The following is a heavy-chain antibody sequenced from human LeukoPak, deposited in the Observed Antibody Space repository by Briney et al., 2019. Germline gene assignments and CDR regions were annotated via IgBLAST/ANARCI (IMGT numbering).Heavy chain of an antibody. CDR3: ARGFRAFDF. Sequence: GWALRLSCAASGFTFSSHTMNWVRQPPGKVLEWGSSISSTSASIYHADSVKGRFTISRDNTKNSLYLKMDSLRAEDTAVYYCARGFRAFDFWAQGTMETVSS. CDR2: ISSTSASI. CDR1: GFTFSSHT. J-gene: IGHJ3*01. V-gene: IGHV3-21*01.